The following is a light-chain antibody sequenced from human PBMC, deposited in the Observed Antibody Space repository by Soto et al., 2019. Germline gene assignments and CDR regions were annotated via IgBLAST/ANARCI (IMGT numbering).Light chain of an antibody. Sequence: QSVLTQPASLSGSPGQSITISCTGTSSDIGFYNYVSWYQQHPGQAPKLIIYDVTNRPTGVSDRFSGSKSGSAAALPFSGLQPADEADYYCGSSRYSNIFVCGTGTKVTV. CDR1: SSDIGFYNY. CDR2: DVT. J-gene: IGLJ1*01. CDR3: GSSRYSNIFV. V-gene: IGLV2-14*03.